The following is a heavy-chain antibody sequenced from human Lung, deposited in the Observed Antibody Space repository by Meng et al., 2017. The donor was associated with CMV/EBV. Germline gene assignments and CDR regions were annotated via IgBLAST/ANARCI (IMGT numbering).Heavy chain of an antibody. J-gene: IGHJ4*02. CDR2: ITPSSGGT. CDR3: VRANLGSADY. Sequence: VQRGQAGAEVNKPGASVKVSCKASGYTFTGYYMHWLRQAPGQGLEWVGRITPSSGGTTYAQKFQGRVTMTRDTSISTAYMELSSLRSDDAAIYYCVRANLGSADYWGQGTLVTVSS. D-gene: IGHD7-27*01. CDR1: GYTFTGYY. V-gene: IGHV1-2*06.